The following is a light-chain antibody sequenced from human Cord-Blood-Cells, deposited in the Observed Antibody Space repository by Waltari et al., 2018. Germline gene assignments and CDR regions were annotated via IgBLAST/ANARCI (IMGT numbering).Light chain of an antibody. Sequence: QSALTQTASVSGSPGQSITIPCPGTSSDVGSYNLVSWYQQHPGKAPKLMIYEGSKRPSGVSNRFSGSKSGNTASLTISGLQAEDEADYYCCSYAGSSTWVFGGGTKLTVL. CDR3: CSYAGSSTWV. V-gene: IGLV2-23*01. CDR1: SSDVGSYNL. J-gene: IGLJ3*02. CDR2: EGS.